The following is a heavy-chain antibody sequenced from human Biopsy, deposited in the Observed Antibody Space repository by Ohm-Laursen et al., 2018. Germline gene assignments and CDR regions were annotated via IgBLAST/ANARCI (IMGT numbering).Heavy chain of an antibody. CDR3: VREPKTGTAEAWYFDL. CDR2: ISYNERT. CDR1: GASVKTSGYF. D-gene: IGHD3-9*01. V-gene: IGHV4-31*03. J-gene: IGHJ2*01. Sequence: TLSLTCSVSGASVKTSGYFWAWIRQRPGKGPEWIGYISYNERTHYNPSLTSRLAISFDTSNNRISLQLRSVSVADTAVYYCVREPKTGTAEAWYFDLWGRGSPVTVPS.